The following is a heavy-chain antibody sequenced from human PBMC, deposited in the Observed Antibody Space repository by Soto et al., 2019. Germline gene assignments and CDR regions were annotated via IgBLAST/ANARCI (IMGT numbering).Heavy chain of an antibody. V-gene: IGHV3-33*01. CDR2: IWSDGNKR. D-gene: IGHD1-26*01. CDR3: VRDDFGLGIDY. Sequence: HPGGSLRLACTTSGVTVGDYAMHWVRQAPGKGLEWVAVIWSDGNKRYYADSVKGRFTVSRDTSKNTLYLQMNNLRAEDTAVYYCVRDDFGLGIDYWGLGTLVTVSS. J-gene: IGHJ4*02. CDR1: GVTVGDYA.